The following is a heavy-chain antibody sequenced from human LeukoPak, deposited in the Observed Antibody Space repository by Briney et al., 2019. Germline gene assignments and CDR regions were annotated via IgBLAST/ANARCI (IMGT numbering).Heavy chain of an antibody. Sequence: GGSLRLSCAASGFTFSSYAMSWVRQAPGKGLEWVSAISGSGGSTNYADSVKGRFTISRDNSKNTLYLQMNSLRAEDTAVYYCAKGNSGPSTGFDYWGQGTLVTVSS. V-gene: IGHV3-23*01. CDR1: GFTFSSYA. J-gene: IGHJ4*02. CDR2: ISGSGGST. D-gene: IGHD5-12*01. CDR3: AKGNSGPSTGFDY.